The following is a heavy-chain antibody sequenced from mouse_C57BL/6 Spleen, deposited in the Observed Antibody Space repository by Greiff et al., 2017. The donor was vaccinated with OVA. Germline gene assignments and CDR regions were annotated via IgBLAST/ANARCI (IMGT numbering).Heavy chain of an antibody. J-gene: IGHJ2*01. CDR1: GYTFTDYY. CDR2: INPNNGGT. V-gene: IGHV1-26*01. Sequence: EVQLQQSGPELVKPGASVKISCKASGYTFTDYYMNWVKQSHGKSLEWIGDINPNNGGTSYNQKFKGKATLTVDKSSSTAYMELRSLTSEDSAVYYCARSSYDYDSYFDYWGQGTTLTVSS. CDR3: ARSSYDYDSYFDY. D-gene: IGHD2-4*01.